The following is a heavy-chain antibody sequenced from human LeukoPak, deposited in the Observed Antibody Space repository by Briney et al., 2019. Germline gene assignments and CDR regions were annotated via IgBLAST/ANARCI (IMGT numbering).Heavy chain of an antibody. CDR2: MNPNSGNT. CDR1: GYTFTSYD. CDR3: ARGGSSIWQQLVRYYYYYMDV. J-gene: IGHJ6*03. Sequence: ASVKVSCMASGYTFTSYDINWVRQATGQGLEWMGWMNPNSGNTGYAQKFQGRVTMTRNTSISTAYMELSSLRSEDTAVYYCARGGSSIWQQLVRYYYYYMDVWGKGTTVTVSS. V-gene: IGHV1-8*01. D-gene: IGHD6-13*01.